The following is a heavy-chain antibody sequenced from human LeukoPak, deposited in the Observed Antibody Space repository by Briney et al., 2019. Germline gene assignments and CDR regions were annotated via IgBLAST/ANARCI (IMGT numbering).Heavy chain of an antibody. CDR3: ARFSSHLGMDV. CDR1: GGSFSGYY. J-gene: IGHJ6*04. Sequence: SETLSLTCAVSGGSFSGYYWSWIRQPPGKGLEWIGEINHSGSTNYNPSLKSRVTISVDTSKNQFSLKLSSVTAADTAVYYCARFSSHLGMDVWGKGTTVTVSS. V-gene: IGHV4-34*01. CDR2: INHSGST.